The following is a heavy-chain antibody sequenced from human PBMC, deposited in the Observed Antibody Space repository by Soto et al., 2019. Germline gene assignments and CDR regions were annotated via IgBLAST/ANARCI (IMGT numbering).Heavy chain of an antibody. V-gene: IGHV2-70*19. CDR3: PPVPIVETAMVYVDYGRDV. J-gene: IGHJ6*02. D-gene: IGHD5-18*01. CDR1: GFSLSTSGMC. CDR2: LDWAEDN. Sequence: GPTLVNPKQTLTLTCTFSGFSLSTSGMCVSWVRQPPGKALEWLPPLDWAEDNHSITSLKTRLTISNDTSKNQADLTMTNMDPVDTATDDCPPVPIVETAMVYVDYGRDVWGQGTTGTVS.